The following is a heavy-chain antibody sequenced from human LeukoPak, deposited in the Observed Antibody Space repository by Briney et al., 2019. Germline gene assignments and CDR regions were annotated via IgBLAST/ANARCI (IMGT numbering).Heavy chain of an antibody. D-gene: IGHD3-3*01. CDR3: ARDPSGLRFLEWLSYFDY. Sequence: GGSLRHSCAASGFTFSSYAMHWVRQAPGKGLEWVAVISYDGSNKYYADSVKGRFTISRDNSKNTLYLQMNSLRAEDTAVYYCARDPSGLRFLEWLSYFDYWGQGTLVTVSS. V-gene: IGHV3-30-3*01. CDR1: GFTFSSYA. J-gene: IGHJ4*02. CDR2: ISYDGSNK.